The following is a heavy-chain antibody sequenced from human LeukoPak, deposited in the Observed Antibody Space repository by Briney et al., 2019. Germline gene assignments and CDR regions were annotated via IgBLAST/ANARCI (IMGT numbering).Heavy chain of an antibody. D-gene: IGHD3-10*01. CDR1: GFTFSDLF. J-gene: IGHJ4*02. CDR2: TKDKGYSYTT. V-gene: IGHV3-72*01. Sequence: GGSLRLSCAVSGFTFSDLFMDWVRQAPGKGLEWVGRTKDKGYSYTTESAASVKGRFTISRDDSKNLVYLQMNSLKTEDTAVYYCASIRGVFGYWGQGTLVTVSS. CDR3: ASIRGVFGY.